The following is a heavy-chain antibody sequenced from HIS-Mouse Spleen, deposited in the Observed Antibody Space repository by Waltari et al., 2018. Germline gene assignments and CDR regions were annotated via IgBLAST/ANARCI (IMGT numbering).Heavy chain of an antibody. CDR2: IYYSGST. CDR1: GRSISSSSYY. CDR3: ARVIGLREGFDY. D-gene: IGHD3-16*01. J-gene: IGHJ4*02. V-gene: IGHV4-39*07. Sequence: QLQLQESGPGLVKPSQTLSLTCTVSGRSISSSSYYVGWIRQPPGKGLEWIGSIYYSGSTYYNPSLKSRVTISVDTSKNQFSLKLSSVTAADTAVYYCARVIGLREGFDYWGQGTLVTVSS.